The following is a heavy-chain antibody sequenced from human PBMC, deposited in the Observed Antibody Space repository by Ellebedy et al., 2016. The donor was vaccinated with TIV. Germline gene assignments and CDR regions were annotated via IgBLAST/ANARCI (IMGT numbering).Heavy chain of an antibody. D-gene: IGHD3-10*01. CDR2: INPNSGGT. V-gene: IGHV1-2*02. CDR3: ARDRGVMGDAFDI. J-gene: IGHJ3*02. CDR1: GYTFTDYY. Sequence: ASVKVSCKASGYTFTDYYLHWVRQAPGQVLEWMGWINPNSGGTYSAQTFQGRVTLTRDTSISPAYMELSRLRSDDTAVYYCARDRGVMGDAFDIWGQGTMVTVSS.